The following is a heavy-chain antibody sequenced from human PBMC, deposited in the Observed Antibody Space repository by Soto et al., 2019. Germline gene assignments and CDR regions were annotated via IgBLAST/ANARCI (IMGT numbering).Heavy chain of an antibody. CDR3: AKDRTVIPRYFDY. J-gene: IGHJ4*02. Sequence: GGSLRLSCAASGFTFSSYAMSWVRQAPGKGLEWVSAISGSGGSTYYADSVKGRFTISRDNSKNTLYLQTNSLRAEDTAVYYCAKDRTVIPRYFDYWGQGTLVTVSS. CDR1: GFTFSSYA. V-gene: IGHV3-23*01. CDR2: ISGSGGST. D-gene: IGHD4-4*01.